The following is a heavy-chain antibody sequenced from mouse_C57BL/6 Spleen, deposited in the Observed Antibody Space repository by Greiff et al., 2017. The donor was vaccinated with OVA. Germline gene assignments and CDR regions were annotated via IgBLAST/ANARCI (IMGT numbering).Heavy chain of an antibody. CDR1: GYTFTSYW. V-gene: IGHV1-52*01. J-gene: IGHJ3*01. CDR3: ARWYPPYGSFAY. CDR2: IDPSDSET. Sequence: VQLQQPGAELVRPGSSVKLSCKASGYTFTSYWMHWVKQRPIQGLEWIGNIDPSDSETHYNQKFKDKATLTVDKSSSTAYMQLSSLTSEDSAVYYCARWYPPYGSFAYWGQGTLVTVSA. D-gene: IGHD1-1*01.